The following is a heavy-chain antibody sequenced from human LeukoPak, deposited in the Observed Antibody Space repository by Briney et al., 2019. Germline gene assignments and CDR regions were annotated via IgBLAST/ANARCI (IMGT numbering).Heavy chain of an antibody. J-gene: IGHJ6*02. V-gene: IGHV1-24*01. Sequence: EASVKVSCKVSGYTLTELSMHWARQAPGKGLEWMGGFDPEDGETIYAQKFQGRVTMTEDTSTDTAYMELSSLRSEDTAVYYCATKWGRYCSGGSCYSRNYYGMDVWGQGTTVTVSS. CDR3: ATKWGRYCSGGSCYSRNYYGMDV. D-gene: IGHD2-15*01. CDR1: GYTLTELS. CDR2: FDPEDGET.